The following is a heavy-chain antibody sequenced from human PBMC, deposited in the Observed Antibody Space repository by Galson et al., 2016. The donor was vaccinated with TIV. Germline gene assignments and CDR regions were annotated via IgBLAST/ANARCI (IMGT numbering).Heavy chain of an antibody. Sequence: SETLSLTCAVYGGSLRGHYWSWIRQPPGKGPEWIGEISHSGSTNQNPSLKSRVTISVDTSKNQFSLNLKSVTAADTAVYCCARHSTSGFPAIEVAARRRPFDIWGQGTMVTVSS. CDR1: GGSLRGHY. CDR3: ARHSTSGFPAIEVAARRRPFDI. CDR2: ISHSGST. D-gene: IGHD6-19*01. V-gene: IGHV4-34*01. J-gene: IGHJ3*02.